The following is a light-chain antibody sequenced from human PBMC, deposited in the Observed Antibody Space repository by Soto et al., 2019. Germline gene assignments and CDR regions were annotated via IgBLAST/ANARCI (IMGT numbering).Light chain of an antibody. CDR3: QQSYSTPWT. J-gene: IGKJ2*01. CDR2: AAS. CDR1: QSISSY. V-gene: IGKV1-39*01. Sequence: DIQMTQSPSSLSASVGDRVTITCRASQSISSYLNWYQQKPGKAPKLLIYAASSLQSGVPSRFSGSGSVTDFTLTISSLQPEDFATYYCQQSYSTPWTFGQGTKLEIK.